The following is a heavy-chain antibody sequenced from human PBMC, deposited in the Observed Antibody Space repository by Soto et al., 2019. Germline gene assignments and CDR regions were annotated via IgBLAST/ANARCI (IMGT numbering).Heavy chain of an antibody. D-gene: IGHD4-4*01. CDR1: GYTFTRNG. V-gene: IGHV1-18*01. J-gene: IGHJ4*02. CDR2: ISTNSGNT. CDR3: ARDKDYMLDY. Sequence: QVPLVQSGAEVKEPGASVKVSCKPSGYTFTRNGISWVRQAPGQGLEWVGWISTNSGNTDYAQKLQGRVTLTTDISTNTAYLELRSLRSDDTAVYYCARDKDYMLDYWGQGTLVTVSS.